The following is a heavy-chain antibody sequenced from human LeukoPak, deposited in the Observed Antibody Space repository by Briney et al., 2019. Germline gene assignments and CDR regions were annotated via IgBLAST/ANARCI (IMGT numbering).Heavy chain of an antibody. Sequence: GGSLRLSCAASGFTFSSYEMNWVRQAPGKGLEWVSYISSSGDTIYADSVKGRFTISRDNAKNSLYLQMNSLRAEDTAVYYCARGGYCSSTICYLWNAFDIWGQGTMVTVSS. CDR2: ISSSGDTI. CDR3: ARGGYCSSTICYLWNAFDI. CDR1: GFTFSSYE. J-gene: IGHJ3*02. V-gene: IGHV3-48*03. D-gene: IGHD2-2*01.